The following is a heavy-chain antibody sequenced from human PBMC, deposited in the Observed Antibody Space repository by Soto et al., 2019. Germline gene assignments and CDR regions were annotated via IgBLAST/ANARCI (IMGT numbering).Heavy chain of an antibody. Sequence: SEXLSLTCAVYGVSFSGYYWSWILQPPGKGLEWIGEINHSGSTNYNPSLKSRVTISVDTSKNQFSLKLSSVTAADTAVYYCARLRLRFTQTGFEPWGQGTLGIVS. D-gene: IGHD3-3*01. CDR2: INHSGST. J-gene: IGHJ5*02. V-gene: IGHV4-34*01. CDR1: GVSFSGYY. CDR3: ARLRLRFTQTGFEP.